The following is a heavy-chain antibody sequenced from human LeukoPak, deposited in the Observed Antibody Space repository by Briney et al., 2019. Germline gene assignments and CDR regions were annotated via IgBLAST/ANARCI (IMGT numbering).Heavy chain of an antibody. J-gene: IGHJ4*02. CDR3: AKDSFYDSSGYIDY. D-gene: IGHD3-22*01. CDR1: GFTFSSYA. V-gene: IGHV3-23*01. Sequence: GGSLRLSCIASGFTFSSYAMSWVRQAPGKGLEWVSAISGSGGSTYYADSVKGRFTISRDNSKNTLYLQMNSLRAEDTAVYYCAKDSFYDSSGYIDYWGQGTLVTVSS. CDR2: ISGSGGST.